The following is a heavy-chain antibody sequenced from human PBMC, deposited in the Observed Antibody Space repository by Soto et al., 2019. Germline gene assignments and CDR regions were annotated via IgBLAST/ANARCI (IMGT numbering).Heavy chain of an antibody. D-gene: IGHD6-6*01. Sequence: SLKVSCKASGYTFTSYDNNWVAPATGQGVEWMVCQYPNSGNPGYAQKFQGRVTMTRNTSISTAYMELSSLRSEDTAVYYCARVPSRYSSSSLAYWGQGTLVTVSS. V-gene: IGHV1-8*01. CDR2: QYPNSGNP. CDR3: ARVPSRYSSSSLAY. CDR1: GYTFTSYD. J-gene: IGHJ4*02.